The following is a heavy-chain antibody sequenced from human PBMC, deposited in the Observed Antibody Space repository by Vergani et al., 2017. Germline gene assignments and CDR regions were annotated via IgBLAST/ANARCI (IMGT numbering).Heavy chain of an antibody. D-gene: IGHD3-16*01. CDR3: ARDTWGGEWSGGY. CDR2: VNPNSGGT. J-gene: IGHJ4*02. V-gene: IGHV1-2*02. CDR1: GFTFSGYY. Sequence: QVQLVQSGAEVKKPGASVKVSCKTSGFTFSGYYIHWVRQAPGQGLEWMGWVNPNSGGTNYAQKFQGRVTMTRDTSINTAYMELNRLKSDDTAMYYCARDTWGGEWSGGYWGQGTLVTVSS.